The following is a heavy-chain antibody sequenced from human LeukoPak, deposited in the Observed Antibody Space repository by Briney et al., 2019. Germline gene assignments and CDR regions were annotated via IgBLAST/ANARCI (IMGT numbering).Heavy chain of an antibody. J-gene: IGHJ4*02. CDR3: AKGPQVGSGYHPDF. D-gene: IGHD3-22*01. CDR2: ITGSDDRT. V-gene: IGHV3-23*01. CDR1: GFTFSGAA. Sequence: PGGSLSLSCAASGFTFSGAAMTWVRQAPGKGLEWVSTITGSDDRTYYADSVKGRFTISRDYSKNTLRLQMSSLTVEDTAIYYCAKGPQVGSGYHPDFWGQGTLVTVSS.